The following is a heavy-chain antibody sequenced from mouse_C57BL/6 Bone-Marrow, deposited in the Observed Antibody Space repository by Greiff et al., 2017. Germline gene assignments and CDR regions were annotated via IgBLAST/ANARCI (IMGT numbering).Heavy chain of an antibody. J-gene: IGHJ4*01. CDR1: GFTFSSYG. D-gene: IGHD1-1*01. CDR3: ARQDYGSSYVPHYYAMDY. V-gene: IGHV5-6*02. Sequence: EVKVEESGGDLVKPGGSLKLSCAAPGFTFSSYGMSWVRQTPDKRLEWVATISSGGSYTYYPDSVKARFTISRDNAKNTLYLQMSSMKSEDTAMYYCARQDYGSSYVPHYYAMDYWGQGTSVTVSS. CDR2: ISSGGSYT.